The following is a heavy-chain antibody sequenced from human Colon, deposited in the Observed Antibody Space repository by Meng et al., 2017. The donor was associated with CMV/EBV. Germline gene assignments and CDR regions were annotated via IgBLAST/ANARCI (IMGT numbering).Heavy chain of an antibody. J-gene: IGHJ4*02. CDR1: GFTFSSYW. D-gene: IGHD1-26*01. Sequence: GESLKISCAASGFTFSSYWMSWVRQAPGKGLEWVANIKQDGSEKYYVDSVRGRFTISRDNAENSLYLQMSSLRVEDTAVYYCARSGAPIDYWGQGTLVTVSS. CDR3: ARSGAPIDY. CDR2: IKQDGSEK. V-gene: IGHV3-7*01.